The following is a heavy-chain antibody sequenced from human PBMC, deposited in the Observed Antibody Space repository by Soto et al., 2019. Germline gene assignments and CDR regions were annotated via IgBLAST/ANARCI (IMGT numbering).Heavy chain of an antibody. Sequence: GSLRLSCAASGFTFGNYAMTWVRQAPGKGLECVSRISGSGGGTYYADSVKGRFTISRDNAKSSLYLQMNSLRAEDTALYYCAKGNLEWELLADYWGQGTLVTVSS. V-gene: IGHV3-23*01. CDR2: ISGSGGGT. J-gene: IGHJ4*02. D-gene: IGHD1-26*01. CDR3: AKGNLEWELLADY. CDR1: GFTFGNYA.